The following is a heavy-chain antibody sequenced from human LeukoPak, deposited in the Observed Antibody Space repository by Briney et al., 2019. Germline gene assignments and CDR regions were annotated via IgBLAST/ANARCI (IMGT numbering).Heavy chain of an antibody. J-gene: IGHJ4*02. D-gene: IGHD2-2*01. CDR2: ISGGGDST. Sequence: GGSLRLSCAASGFTFSSYPMSWVRQAPGKGLEWVSGISGGGDSTDYADSVKGRFTISRDISKNTLYLQMNSLTAEDTALYYCEKGRLVPAALFDYWGQGTLVTVSS. CDR1: GFTFSSYP. CDR3: EKGRLVPAALFDY. V-gene: IGHV3-23*01.